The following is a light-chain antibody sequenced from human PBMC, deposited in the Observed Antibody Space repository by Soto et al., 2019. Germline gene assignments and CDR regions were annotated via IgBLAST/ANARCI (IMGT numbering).Light chain of an antibody. CDR1: QSINSRS. V-gene: IGKV3-20*01. CDR3: QQHGSSQIT. J-gene: IGKJ5*01. CDR2: DAS. Sequence: DIVLTQSPGTLSLSPGERATLSCGASQSINSRSLAWYQHKPGQAPRLLIYDASSRATGIPDRFSASGSGTDFPLTISSLEPEDFAVYYCQQHGSSQITFGQGTRLEIK.